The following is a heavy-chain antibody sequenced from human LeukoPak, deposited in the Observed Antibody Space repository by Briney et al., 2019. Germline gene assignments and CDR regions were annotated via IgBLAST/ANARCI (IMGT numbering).Heavy chain of an antibody. CDR3: GGSGSYYNRDY. V-gene: IGHV4-34*08. Sequence: LRLSCAASGFTFSDYYMSWIRQPPGKGLEWIGEINHSGSTNYNPSLKSRVTISVDTSKNQFSLKLSSVTAADTAVYYCGGSGSYYNRDYWGQGTLVTVSS. J-gene: IGHJ4*02. CDR1: GFTFSDYY. D-gene: IGHD1-26*01. CDR2: INHSGST.